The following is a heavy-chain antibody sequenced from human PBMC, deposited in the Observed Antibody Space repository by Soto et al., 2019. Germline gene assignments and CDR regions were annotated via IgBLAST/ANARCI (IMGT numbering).Heavy chain of an antibody. J-gene: IGHJ4*02. V-gene: IGHV3-21*01. CDR3: TRDQPGYSYGYGLGY. CDR1: GFTFSSYS. D-gene: IGHD5-18*01. CDR2: ITSSSSYI. Sequence: PWGALRLSCAASGFTFSSYSMNWVRQAPGKGLEWVSSITSSSSYISYVDSVKGRFTISRDNAKNSLYLQMNSLRAEDTAVYYCTRDQPGYSYGYGLGYWGQGTLVTVSS.